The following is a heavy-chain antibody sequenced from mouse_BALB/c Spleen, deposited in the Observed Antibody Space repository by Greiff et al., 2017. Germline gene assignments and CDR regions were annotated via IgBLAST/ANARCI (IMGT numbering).Heavy chain of an antibody. D-gene: IGHD1-1*01. CDR2: INPSNGGT. V-gene: IGHV1S81*02. CDR1: GYTFTSYW. CDR3: TRHYYGSSYEYYAMDY. Sequence: QVQLQQPGAELVKPGASVKLSCKASGYTFTSYWMYWVKQRPGQGLEWIGEINPSNGGTNFNEKFKSKATLTVDKSSSTAYMQLSSLTSEDSAVYYCTRHYYGSSYEYYAMDYWGQGTSVTVSS. J-gene: IGHJ4*01.